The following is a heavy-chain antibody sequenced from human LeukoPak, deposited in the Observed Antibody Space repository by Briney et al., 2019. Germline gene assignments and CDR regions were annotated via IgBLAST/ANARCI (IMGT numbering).Heavy chain of an antibody. J-gene: IGHJ4*02. CDR2: IFYTGST. V-gene: IGHV4-59*01. Sequence: SETLSLTCTVSGVSSSSYYWSWIRQPPGKGLEWVGYIFYTGSTNYNPSLKSRVTISLDTSKNHFSLELSSVTAADTAVYYCARVYSSSFLFDYWGQGTLVTVSS. CDR3: ARVYSSSFLFDY. D-gene: IGHD6-13*01. CDR1: GVSSSSYY.